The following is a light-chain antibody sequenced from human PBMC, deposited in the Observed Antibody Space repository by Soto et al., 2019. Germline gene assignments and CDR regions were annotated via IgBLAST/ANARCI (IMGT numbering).Light chain of an antibody. CDR3: SSYAGSSGIL. V-gene: IGLV2-8*01. J-gene: IGLJ2*01. CDR1: SSDVGGYNY. CDR2: EVT. Sequence: QSALTQPPSASGSPGQSVTISCAGTSSDVGGYNYVSWYQQHPGKAPELMIYEVTKRPSGVPDRFSGSKSGNTASLTVSGLQAEDEAYYYCSSYAGSSGILFGGGTKLTVL.